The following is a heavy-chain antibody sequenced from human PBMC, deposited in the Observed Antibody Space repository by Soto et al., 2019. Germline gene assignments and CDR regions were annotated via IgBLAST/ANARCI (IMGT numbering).Heavy chain of an antibody. CDR3: ARDKWRNGDYYYYYMDV. J-gene: IGHJ6*03. CDR2: IYYSGST. D-gene: IGHD4-17*01. Sequence: GSLRLSCTVSGGSISSYYWSWIRQPPGKGLEWIGYIYYSGSTNYNPSLKSRVTISVDTSKNQFSLKLSSVTAADTAVYYCARDKWRNGDYYYYYMDVWGKGTTVTVSS. CDR1: GGSISSYY. V-gene: IGHV4-59*01.